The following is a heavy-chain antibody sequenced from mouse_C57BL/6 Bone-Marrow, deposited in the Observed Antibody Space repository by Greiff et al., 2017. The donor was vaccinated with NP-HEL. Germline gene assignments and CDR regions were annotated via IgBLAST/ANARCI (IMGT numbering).Heavy chain of an antibody. CDR2: IWTGGGT. J-gene: IGHJ4*01. CDR1: GFSLTSYA. CDR3: ARNLIYYYGSSYLYYAMDY. V-gene: IGHV2-9-1*01. Sequence: QVQLKESGPGLVAPSQSLSITCTVSGFSLTSYAISWVRQPPGKGLEWLGVIWTGGGTNYNSALKSRLSICKDNSKSQVFLKMNSLQTDDTARYYCARNLIYYYGSSYLYYAMDYWGQGTSVTVSS. D-gene: IGHD1-1*01.